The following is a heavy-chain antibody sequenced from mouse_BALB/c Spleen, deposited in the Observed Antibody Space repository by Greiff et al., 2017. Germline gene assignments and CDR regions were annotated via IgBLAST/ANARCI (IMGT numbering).Heavy chain of an antibody. Sequence: QVQLKQPGAELVKPGASVKLSCKASGYTFTSYWMHWVKQRPGQGLEWIGEINPSNGRTNYNEKFKSKATLTVDKSSSTAYMQLSSQTSEDSAVYDCARDDYDDPAWFAYWGQGTLVTVSA. J-gene: IGHJ3*01. V-gene: IGHV1S81*02. CDR3: ARDDYDDPAWFAY. CDR1: GYTFTSYW. CDR2: INPSNGRT. D-gene: IGHD2-4*01.